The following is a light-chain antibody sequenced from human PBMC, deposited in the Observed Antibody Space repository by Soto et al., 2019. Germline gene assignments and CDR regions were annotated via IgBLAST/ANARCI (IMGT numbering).Light chain of an antibody. V-gene: IGKV1-16*02. CDR3: QQYNNYPYT. J-gene: IGKJ2*01. Sequence: DIQMTQSPSSLSASVGDRVTITCRASQDISNYLAWFQQNTGKAPKPLIYAASSLQSGVPSKFSGSGSGTDFTLTISSLQPEEFATYYCQQYNNYPYTFGQGTKLEIK. CDR2: AAS. CDR1: QDISNY.